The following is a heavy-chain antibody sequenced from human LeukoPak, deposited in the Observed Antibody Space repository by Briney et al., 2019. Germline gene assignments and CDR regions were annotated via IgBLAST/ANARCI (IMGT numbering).Heavy chain of an antibody. J-gene: IGHJ2*01. V-gene: IGHV3-48*04. CDR3: AKAGTTLTYWYFDL. CDR2: ISGSSGII. Sequence: PGGSLRLSCAASGFTFNTYTMNWVRQAPGKGLEWVSYISGSSGIIDYADSVKGRFTISRDNSKNTLYLQMNSLRAEDTAVYYCAKAGTTLTYWYFDLWGRGTLVTVSS. D-gene: IGHD1-1*01. CDR1: GFTFNTYT.